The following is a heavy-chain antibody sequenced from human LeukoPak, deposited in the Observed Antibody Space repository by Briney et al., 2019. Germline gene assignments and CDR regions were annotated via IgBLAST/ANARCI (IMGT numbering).Heavy chain of an antibody. J-gene: IGHJ5*02. V-gene: IGHV4-34*01. CDR3: ARGRAVVVIAVWFDP. CDR2: INHSGNT. D-gene: IGHD3-22*01. Sequence: SETLSLTCAVDGGSFSGNYWTWIRQAPGKGLEWLGEINHSGNTNYNPSLKSRATISMDTSKNQFSLKLHSVTAADTAVYYCARGRAVVVIAVWFDPWGPGTQVTVSS. CDR1: GGSFSGNY.